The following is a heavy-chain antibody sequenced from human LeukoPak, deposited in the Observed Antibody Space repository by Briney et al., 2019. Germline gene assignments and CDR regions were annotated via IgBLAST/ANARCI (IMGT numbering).Heavy chain of an antibody. J-gene: IGHJ4*02. CDR3: AKGARRGIAAAGDQFD. CDR1: GFTFSSYA. Sequence: PGGSLRLSCAASGFTFSSYAMHWVRQAPGKGLEWVAVISYDGSNKYYADSVKGRFTISRDNSKNTLYLQMNSLRAEDTAVYYCAKGARRGIAAAGDQFDWGQGTLVTVSS. V-gene: IGHV3-30*04. CDR2: ISYDGSNK. D-gene: IGHD6-13*01.